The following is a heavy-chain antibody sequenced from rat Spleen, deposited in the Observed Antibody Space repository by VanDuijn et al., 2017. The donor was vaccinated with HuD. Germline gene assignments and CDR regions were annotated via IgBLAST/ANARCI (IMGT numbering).Heavy chain of an antibody. CDR3: TRHGLTGSGWFAY. Sequence: EVQLVESGGGLVQPGRSMKLSCAASGFTFSDYNMAWVRQAPTKGLEWVASISIGDSNTYYRDSVKGRFTISRDNAKSTLYLQMDSLRSEDTATYYCTRHGLTGSGWFAYWGQGTLVTVSS. CDR2: ISIGDSNT. V-gene: IGHV5-25*01. D-gene: IGHD5-1*01. J-gene: IGHJ3*01. CDR1: GFTFSDYN.